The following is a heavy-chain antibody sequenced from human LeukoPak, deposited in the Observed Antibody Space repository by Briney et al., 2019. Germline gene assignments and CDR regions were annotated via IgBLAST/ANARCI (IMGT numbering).Heavy chain of an antibody. CDR2: IYYSGTT. J-gene: IGHJ3*02. V-gene: IGHV4-59*01. CDR1: GSSISSYY. CDR3: AIDWDDYPAFDI. D-gene: IGHD3-16*01. Sequence: PSETLSLTCNVSGSSISSYYWSWIRQPPGKGLEWIGYIYYSGTTDYNPSLKSRVTISVDTSKNQFSLKLSSVTAADTAVYYCAIDWDDYPAFDIWGQGTVVTVSS.